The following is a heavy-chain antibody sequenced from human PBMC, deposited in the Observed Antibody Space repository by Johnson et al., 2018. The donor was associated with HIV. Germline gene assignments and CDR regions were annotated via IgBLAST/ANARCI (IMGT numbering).Heavy chain of an antibody. J-gene: IGHJ3*02. Sequence: QMQLVESGGGVVRPGGSLRLSCAASGFTFDDYGMHWVRQAPGKGLEWVAVISYDGSNKYYADSVKGRFTISRDTSKNTLYLQMNSLRAEDTAVYYCAKVVVVPAAIWAFDIWGQGTMVTVSS. CDR2: ISYDGSNK. D-gene: IGHD2-2*01. V-gene: IGHV3-30*18. CDR3: AKVVVVPAAIWAFDI. CDR1: GFTFDDYG.